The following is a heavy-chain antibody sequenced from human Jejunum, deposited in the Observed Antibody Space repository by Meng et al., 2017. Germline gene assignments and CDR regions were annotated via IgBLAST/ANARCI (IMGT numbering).Heavy chain of an antibody. V-gene: IGHV3-7*01. D-gene: IGHD3-16*01. Sequence: GESLKISCAASGFTFSTSWMSWVRQAPGKGLEWVANIKPDGSEKYYVDSMKGRFTISRDNAKNSLYLQMNSLRAEDTATYYCARDWNWGRFDWGQGSLVTVSS. J-gene: IGHJ4*02. CDR1: GFTFSTSW. CDR2: IKPDGSEK. CDR3: ARDWNWGRFD.